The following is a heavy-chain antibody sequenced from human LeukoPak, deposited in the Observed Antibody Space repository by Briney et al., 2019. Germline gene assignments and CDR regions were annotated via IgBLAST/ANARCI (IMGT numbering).Heavy chain of an antibody. D-gene: IGHD2-2*01. V-gene: IGHV1-69*05. J-gene: IGHJ6*04. CDR2: IIPIFGTA. Sequence: SVKVSCKASGGTFSSYAISWVRQAPGQGLEWMGRIIPIFGTANYAQKFQGRVTITTDESTSTAYMELGSLRPDDTAVYYCARGRPHADWGNGATVTVSS. CDR1: GGTFSSYA. CDR3: ARGRPHAD.